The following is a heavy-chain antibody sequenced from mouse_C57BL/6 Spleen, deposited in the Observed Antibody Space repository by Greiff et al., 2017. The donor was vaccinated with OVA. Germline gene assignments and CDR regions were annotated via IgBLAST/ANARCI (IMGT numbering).Heavy chain of an antibody. CDR3: TKLDWGYAMDY. V-gene: IGHV1-15*01. CDR1: GYTFTDYE. J-gene: IGHJ4*01. D-gene: IGHD4-1*01. CDR2: IDPETGGT. Sequence: QVHVKQSGAELVRPGASVTLSCKASGYTFTDYEMHWVKQTPVHGLEWIGAIDPETGGTDYNQKFKGKAILTADKSSSTADMELRSLTSEDSAVYYCTKLDWGYAMDYWGQGTSVTVSS.